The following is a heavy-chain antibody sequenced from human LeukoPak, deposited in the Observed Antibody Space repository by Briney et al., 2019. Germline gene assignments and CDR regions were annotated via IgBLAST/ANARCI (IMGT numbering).Heavy chain of an antibody. CDR2: IKSKTDGWTT. D-gene: IGHD6-19*01. CDR3: TTPIRIAVAGYYYYYMDV. V-gene: IGHV3-15*01. CDR1: GFTFSNAW. J-gene: IGHJ6*03. Sequence: PGGSLRLACAATGFTFSNAWMSWVRQAPGKWLEWVGRIKSKTDGWTTDYAAPVHGRSTISREESKNTRYLQMNSLKTEDTAVYYCTTPIRIAVAGYYYYYMDVWGKGATVTVSS.